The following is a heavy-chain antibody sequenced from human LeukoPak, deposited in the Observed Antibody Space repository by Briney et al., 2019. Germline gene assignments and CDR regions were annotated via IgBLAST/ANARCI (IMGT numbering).Heavy chain of an antibody. D-gene: IGHD3-10*01. Sequence: SETLSLTCTVSGGSISSYYWSWIRQPPGKGLEWIGYIYYSGSTNYNPSLKSRVTISVDTSKNQFSLKLSSVTAADTAVYYCARVGRHYGSVGAFDTWGQGTMVTVSS. CDR1: GGSISSYY. CDR2: IYYSGST. J-gene: IGHJ3*02. CDR3: ARVGRHYGSVGAFDT. V-gene: IGHV4-59*01.